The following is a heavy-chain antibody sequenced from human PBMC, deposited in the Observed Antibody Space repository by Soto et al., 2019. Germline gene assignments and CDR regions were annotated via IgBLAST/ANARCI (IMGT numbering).Heavy chain of an antibody. V-gene: IGHV1-69*01. Sequence: QVQLVQSGAEVKKPGSSVKVSCKASGGTFSSYAISWVRQAPGQGLEWMGGIIPIFGTANYAQKFQGRVTITADESTSTAYMELSSLRSEDTAVYYCARSDYYDSSGYMGYYYYGMDVCGQGTTVTVSS. J-gene: IGHJ6*02. CDR3: ARSDYYDSSGYMGYYYYGMDV. CDR2: IIPIFGTA. D-gene: IGHD3-22*01. CDR1: GGTFSSYA.